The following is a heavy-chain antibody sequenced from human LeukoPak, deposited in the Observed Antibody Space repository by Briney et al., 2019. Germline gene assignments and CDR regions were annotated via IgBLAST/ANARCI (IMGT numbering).Heavy chain of an antibody. D-gene: IGHD3-22*01. CDR3: ARDRGRRYYDSSGYQPFDY. V-gene: IGHV1-69*04. CDR1: GRTFSSYT. J-gene: IGHJ4*02. Sequence: SVKVSCKSSGRTFSSYTISWVRQAPGQGLEWMGRIIPILGIANYAQKFQGRVTITADKSTSTAYMELSSLRSEDTAVYYCARDRGRRYYDSSGYQPFDYWGQGTLVTVSS. CDR2: IIPILGIA.